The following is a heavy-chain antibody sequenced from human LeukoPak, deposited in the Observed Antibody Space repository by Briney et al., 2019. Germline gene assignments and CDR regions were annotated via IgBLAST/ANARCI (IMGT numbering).Heavy chain of an antibody. J-gene: IGHJ3*02. D-gene: IGHD2-2*01. CDR3: ARGRYRCSSTSCYEDAFDI. CDR2: IYYSGST. Sequence: SETLSLTCTVSGGSISSYYWSWIRQPPGKGLEWIGYIYYSGSTNYNPSLKSRVTISVDTSKNQFSLKLSSVTAADTAVYYCARGRYRCSSTSCYEDAFDIWGQGTMVTVSS. V-gene: IGHV4-59*12. CDR1: GGSISSYY.